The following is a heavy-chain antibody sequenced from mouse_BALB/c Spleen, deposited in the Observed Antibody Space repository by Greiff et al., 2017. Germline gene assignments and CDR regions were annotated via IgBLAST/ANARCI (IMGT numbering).Heavy chain of an antibody. D-gene: IGHD2-3*01. Sequence: EVKVVESGGGLVQPGGSRKLSCAASGFTFSSFGMHWVRQAPEKGLEWVAYISSGSSTIYYADTVKGRFTISRDNPKNTLFLQMTSLRSEDTAMYYCARSGDDGYYHYYAMDYWGQGTSVTVSS. CDR2: ISSGSSTI. V-gene: IGHV5-17*02. J-gene: IGHJ4*01. CDR1: GFTFSSFG. CDR3: ARSGDDGYYHYYAMDY.